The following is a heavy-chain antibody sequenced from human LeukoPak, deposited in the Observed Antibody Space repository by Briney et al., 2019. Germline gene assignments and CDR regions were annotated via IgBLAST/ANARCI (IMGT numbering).Heavy chain of an antibody. V-gene: IGHV3-74*01. Sequence: GGSLRLSCAASGFTFSNYWIHWVRQAPGKGLLWVSRINTDGTRTSYADSVKGRFTISRDNAKNSLYLQMNSLRAEGTAVYYCARTGNYYYYYMDVWGKGTTVTVSS. CDR3: ARTGNYYYYYMDV. CDR1: GFTFSNYW. D-gene: IGHD1-1*01. J-gene: IGHJ6*03. CDR2: INTDGTRT.